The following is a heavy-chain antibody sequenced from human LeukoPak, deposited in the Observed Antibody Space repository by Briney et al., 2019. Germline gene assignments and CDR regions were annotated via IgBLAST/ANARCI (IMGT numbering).Heavy chain of an antibody. V-gene: IGHV1-46*01. D-gene: IGHD3-10*01. Sequence: GASVKVSCKASGYIFITYSIQWVRQAPGQGLERMGIINPSGGSTSYAQKFQGRVTMTRDMSTSTVYMELSSLRSEDTAVYYWARGVGELSGGRDFDYWGQGTLVTVSS. J-gene: IGHJ4*02. CDR2: INPSGGST. CDR1: GYIFITYS. CDR3: ARGVGELSGGRDFDY.